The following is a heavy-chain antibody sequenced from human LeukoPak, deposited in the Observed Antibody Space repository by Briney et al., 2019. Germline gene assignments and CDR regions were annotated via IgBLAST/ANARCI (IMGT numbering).Heavy chain of an antibody. J-gene: IGHJ6*03. CDR1: GGSISSSSYY. CDR3: ARARRYDFDWLSPRYYYMDV. CDR2: IYYSGST. V-gene: IGHV4-39*01. Sequence: SETLSLTCTVSGGSISSSSYYWGWIRQPPGKGLEWIGSIYYSGSTYYNPSLKSRVTISVDTSKNQFSLKLSSVTAADTAVYYCARARRYDFDWLSPRYYYMDVWGKGTTVTVSS. D-gene: IGHD3-9*01.